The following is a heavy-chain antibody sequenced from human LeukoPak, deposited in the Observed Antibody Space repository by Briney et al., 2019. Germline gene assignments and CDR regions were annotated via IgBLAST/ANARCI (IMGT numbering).Heavy chain of an antibody. V-gene: IGHV4-59*08. D-gene: IGHD6-6*01. CDR2: MYNSGSI. CDR1: GGSISSYY. J-gene: IGHJ4*02. CDR3: ARGYSSSSCDN. Sequence: SETLSLTCTVSGGSISSYYWSWIRQPPGKGLEWIAYMYNSGSINYNPSLKSRVTISVDTSKNLFSLKLSSLTAADTAVYYCARGYSSSSCDNWGQGTLVTVSS.